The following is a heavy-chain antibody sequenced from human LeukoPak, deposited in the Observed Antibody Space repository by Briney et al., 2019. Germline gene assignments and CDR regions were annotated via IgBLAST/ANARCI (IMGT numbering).Heavy chain of an antibody. CDR3: ARVVRGSGTYYIDY. D-gene: IGHD3-10*01. J-gene: IGHJ4*02. CDR2: MNPNSGNT. V-gene: IGHV1-8*03. CDR1: GYTFTSYD. Sequence: GASVKVSCKASGYTFTSYDINWVRQATGQGLEWMGWMNPNSGNTGYAQKFQGRVTITRNTAISTAYMELSSLRSEDTAVYYCARVVRGSGTYYIDYWGQGTLVTVSS.